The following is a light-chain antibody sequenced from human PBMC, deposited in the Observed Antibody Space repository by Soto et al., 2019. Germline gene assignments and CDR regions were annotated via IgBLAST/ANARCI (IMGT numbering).Light chain of an antibody. CDR2: KAS. CDR3: QQYNSYSPAT. J-gene: IGKJ1*01. CDR1: QSISSW. V-gene: IGKV1-5*03. Sequence: DIQMTQSPSTLSASVGGRVTITCRASQSISSWLAWYQQKPGKAPTLLIYKASSLESGVPSRFSGSGSGTEFTLTISSLQPDDFATYYCQQYNSYSPATFGQGTKVDIK.